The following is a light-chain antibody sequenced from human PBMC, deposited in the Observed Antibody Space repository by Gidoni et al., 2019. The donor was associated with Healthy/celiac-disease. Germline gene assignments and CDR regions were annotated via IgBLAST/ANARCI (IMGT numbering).Light chain of an antibody. CDR2: KAS. Sequence: DIQMTQSPSTLSASVGDRVTITCLASPSISSWLAWYQQKPGKAPKLLIYKASSLGSGVPSRFSGSGAGTEFTLTISSLQPDDFATYYCQQYNSYVWTFGQGTKVEIK. CDR3: QQYNSYVWT. J-gene: IGKJ1*01. CDR1: PSISSW. V-gene: IGKV1-5*03.